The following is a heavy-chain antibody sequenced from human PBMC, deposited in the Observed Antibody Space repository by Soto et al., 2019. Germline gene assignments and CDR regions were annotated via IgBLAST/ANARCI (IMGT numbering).Heavy chain of an antibody. V-gene: IGHV3-73*02. Sequence: EVQLVESGGGLVQPGGSLKLSCAASGFTFSGSAMHWVRQASGKGLEWVGRIRSKVNNYATAYAASVKGRFTISRDDSKNPADLQMNSLKTEETAVYYCSSLVGATSSFDYWGQGTLVTVSS. J-gene: IGHJ4*02. CDR3: SSLVGATSSFDY. CDR1: GFTFSGSA. CDR2: IRSKVNNYAT. D-gene: IGHD2-8*02.